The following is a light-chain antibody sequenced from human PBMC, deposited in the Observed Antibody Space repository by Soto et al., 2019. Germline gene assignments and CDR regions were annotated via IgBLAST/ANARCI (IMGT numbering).Light chain of an antibody. CDR3: QQYNSYST. Sequence: MSQSPATLSASEEDRVTIPCRASQSISSWLAWYQQKPGKAPKLLIYDASSLESGVPSRFSGSGSGTEFTLTISSLQPDDFATYYCQQYNSYSTFGQRSNV. V-gene: IGKV1-5*01. J-gene: IGKJ1*01. CDR2: DAS. CDR1: QSISSW.